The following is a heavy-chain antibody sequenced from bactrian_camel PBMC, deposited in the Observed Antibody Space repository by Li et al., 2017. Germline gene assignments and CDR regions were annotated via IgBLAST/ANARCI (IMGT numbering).Heavy chain of an antibody. J-gene: IGHJ4*01. CDR2: IGSDGRT. Sequence: HVQLVESGGGSVQAGGSLRLSCAASGYTFSSYCMGWFRQAPGKEREGVAAIGSDGRTTYADSVKGRFTISKDNAKNTLYLRMNSLKPEDTAMYYCAADRCSTALFGSRYPRSYKYWGQETQVTVS. D-gene: IGHD6*01. CDR3: AADRCSTALFGSRYPRSYKY. V-gene: IGHV3S55*01. CDR1: GYTFSSYC.